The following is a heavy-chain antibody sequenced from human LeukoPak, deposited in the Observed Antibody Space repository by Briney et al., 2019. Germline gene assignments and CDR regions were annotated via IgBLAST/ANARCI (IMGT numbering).Heavy chain of an antibody. CDR3: ARDGVGARYRY. CDR2: IIPIFGTA. V-gene: IGHV1-69*05. D-gene: IGHD1-26*01. J-gene: IGHJ4*02. CDR1: GGTFSSYA. Sequence: ASVKVSCKASGGTFSSYAISWVRQAPGQGLEWMGGIIPIFGTANYAQKFQGRVTITTDESTSTAYMVLSSLRSEDTAVYYCARDGVGARYRYWGQGTLVTVSS.